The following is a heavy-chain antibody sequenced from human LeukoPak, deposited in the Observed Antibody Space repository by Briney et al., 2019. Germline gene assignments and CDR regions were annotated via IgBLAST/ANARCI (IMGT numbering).Heavy chain of an antibody. CDR3: ARDPPVAGRYYFDY. Sequence: GGSLRLSCAASGFTFSSYAMHWVRQAPGKGLEWVAVVSYDGSNKYYADSVKGRFTISRDNSKNTLYLQMNSLRAEDTAVYYCARDPPVAGRYYFDYWGQGTLVTVSS. CDR1: GFTFSSYA. V-gene: IGHV3-30-3*01. CDR2: VSYDGSNK. D-gene: IGHD6-19*01. J-gene: IGHJ4*02.